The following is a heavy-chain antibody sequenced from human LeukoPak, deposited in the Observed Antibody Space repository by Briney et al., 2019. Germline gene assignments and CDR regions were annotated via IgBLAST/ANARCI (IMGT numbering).Heavy chain of an antibody. J-gene: IGHJ5*02. CDR1: GFLVTSTH. V-gene: IGHV3-53*05. CDR2: IYDDGGT. CDR3: ARDRAGRRSSWVEFDL. D-gene: IGHD3-10*01. Sequence: QPGRSLRLSCTVSGFLVTSTHMDWVRQAPGKGPEWVGIIYDDGGTVHAESGKGRFTISRDNSKNTMYLQMNSLRPEDSPVYYCARDRAGRRSSWVEFDLWGQGMLVTVSS.